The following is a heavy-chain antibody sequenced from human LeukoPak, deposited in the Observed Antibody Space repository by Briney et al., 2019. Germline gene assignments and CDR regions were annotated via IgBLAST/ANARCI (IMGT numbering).Heavy chain of an antibody. CDR3: AKRGVVIRVILVGFHKQAYYFES. V-gene: IGHV3-23*01. Sequence: GGSLRLSCAVSGITLSNYGMSWVRQAPGKGLEWVAGISDSGGTTNYADSVKGRYTVSRDNPKNTLYLQMNSLRAEDTAVYFCAKRGVVIRVILVGFHKQAYYFESWGQGVLVTVSS. CDR2: ISDSGGTT. D-gene: IGHD3-22*01. J-gene: IGHJ4*02. CDR1: GITLSNYG.